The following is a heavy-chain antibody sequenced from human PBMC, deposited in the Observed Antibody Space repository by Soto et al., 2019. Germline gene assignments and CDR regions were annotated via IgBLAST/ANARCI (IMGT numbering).Heavy chain of an antibody. J-gene: IGHJ6*02. CDR1: GGSVSSGSYY. D-gene: IGHD5-18*01. CDR3: ARDLGLYSYGYYYYYGMDV. V-gene: IGHV4-61*01. CDR2: IYYSGST. Sequence: LSLTCTVSGGSVSSGSYYWSWIRQPPGKGLEWIGYIYYSGSTNYNPSLKSRVTISVDTSKNQFSLKLSSVTAADTAVYYCARDLGLYSYGYYYYYGMDVWGQGTTVTVSS.